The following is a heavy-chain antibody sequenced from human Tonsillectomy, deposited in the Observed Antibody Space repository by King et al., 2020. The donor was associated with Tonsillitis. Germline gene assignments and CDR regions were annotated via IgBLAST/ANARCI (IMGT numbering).Heavy chain of an antibody. CDR1: GGSISSFY. CDR2: IYYSGST. Sequence: VQLQESGPGLVKPAETLSLTCTVSGGSISSFYWSWIRQSPGNGLEWIGYIYYSGSTFYNPSLKSRVTISIDTSKNQFSLNLNSVTATDTGVYYCARVRGSGNFLFGNWFDPWGQGTLVTVSS. CDR3: ARVRGSGNFLFGNWFDP. D-gene: IGHD3-10*01. J-gene: IGHJ5*02. V-gene: IGHV4-59*01.